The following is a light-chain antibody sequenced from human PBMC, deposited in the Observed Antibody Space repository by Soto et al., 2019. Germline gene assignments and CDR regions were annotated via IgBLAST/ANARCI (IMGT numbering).Light chain of an antibody. Sequence: SYELTQPPSVSVSPGQTATITCSGDNLGSKYVCCYQQRPGQSPVLVMYQDKYRPSGIPDRFSGANSGSTATLTITGTQAMDEADYYCQAWDSITSVVFGGGTKLTVL. V-gene: IGLV3-1*01. CDR2: QDK. CDR3: QAWDSITSVV. J-gene: IGLJ2*01. CDR1: NLGSKY.